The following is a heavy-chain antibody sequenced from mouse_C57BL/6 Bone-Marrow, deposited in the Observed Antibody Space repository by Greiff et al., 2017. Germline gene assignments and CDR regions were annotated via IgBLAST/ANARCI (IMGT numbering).Heavy chain of an antibody. CDR2: IDPSDSYT. D-gene: IGHD1-1*01. V-gene: IGHV1-50*01. CDR1: GYTFTSYW. J-gene: IGHJ4*01. CDR3: ARQRITTVVARNYYAMDY. Sequence: VQLQQPGAELVKPGASVKLSCKASGYTFTSYWMQWVKQRPGQGLEWIGEIDPSDSYTNYNQKFKGQATLTVDTSSSTAYMQLSSLTSEDSAVYYCARQRITTVVARNYYAMDYWGQGTSVTVSS.